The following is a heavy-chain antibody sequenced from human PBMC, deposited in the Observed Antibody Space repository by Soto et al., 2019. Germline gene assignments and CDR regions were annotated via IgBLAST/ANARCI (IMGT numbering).Heavy chain of an antibody. CDR2: IYPSDSDT. D-gene: IGHD3-3*01. CDR3: ARGGVSTRTFDY. J-gene: IGHJ4*02. Sequence: SCKGSGYNFAGYWIAWVRQMPGKGLELMGIIYPSDSDTRYRPSFQGQVTVSADKSISSAYLQWSSLRASDTAMYYCARGGVSTRTFDYWGQGTPVTVSS. V-gene: IGHV5-51*01. CDR1: GYNFAGYW.